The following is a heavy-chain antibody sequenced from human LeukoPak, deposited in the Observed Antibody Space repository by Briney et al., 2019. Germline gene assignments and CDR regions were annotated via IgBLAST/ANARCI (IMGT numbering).Heavy chain of an antibody. J-gene: IGHJ4*02. CDR3: ARGRPHGNDY. CDR2: IWSDGSNK. D-gene: IGHD4-23*01. CDR1: GFTFRTHG. Sequence: GGSLRLSCGASGFTFRTHGMHWVRQAPGKGLEWVAIIWSDGSNKYYTDSVKGRFSISRDNAKNTLYLQMNSLRVEDTAVYYCARGRPHGNDYWGQGTLVTVSS. V-gene: IGHV3-33*01.